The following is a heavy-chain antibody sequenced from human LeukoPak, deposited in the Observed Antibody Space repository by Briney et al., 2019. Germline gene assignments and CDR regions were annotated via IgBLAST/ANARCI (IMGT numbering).Heavy chain of an antibody. Sequence: PGGSLRLSCAASGFTFSSYGMSWVRQAPGKGLEWVSAISGSGGSTYYADSVKGRFTISRDNSKNTLYLQMNSLRAEDTAVYYCAKHYDILTGYYFPDAFDIWGQGTMVTVSS. J-gene: IGHJ3*02. V-gene: IGHV3-23*01. CDR1: GFTFSSYG. CDR2: ISGSGGST. D-gene: IGHD3-9*01. CDR3: AKHYDILTGYYFPDAFDI.